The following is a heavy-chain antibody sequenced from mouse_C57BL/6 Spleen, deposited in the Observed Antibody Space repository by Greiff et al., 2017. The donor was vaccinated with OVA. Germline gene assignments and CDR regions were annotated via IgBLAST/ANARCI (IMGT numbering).Heavy chain of an antibody. CDR2: IWTGGGT. V-gene: IGHV2-9-1*01. D-gene: IGHD2-3*01. J-gene: IGHJ2*01. CDR1: GFSLTSYA. Sequence: VQGVESGPGLVAPSQSLSITCTVSGFSLTSYAISWVRQPPGKGLEWLGVIWTGGGTNYNSALKSRLSISKDNSKSQVFLKMNSLQTDDTARYYCARNPILFDGYYVDYWGQGTTLTVSS. CDR3: ARNPILFDGYYVDY.